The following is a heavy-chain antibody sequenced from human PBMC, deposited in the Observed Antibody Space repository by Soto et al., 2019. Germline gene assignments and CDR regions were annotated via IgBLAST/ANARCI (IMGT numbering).Heavy chain of an antibody. V-gene: IGHV3-23*01. J-gene: IGHJ5*02. Sequence: EVQLLESGGGLVQPGGSLRLSCAASGFTFSTYVMSWVRQAPGKGLEWVSGISGSGSRTYYADSVKGRFTISRDNSKNTLYLQMNSLRAEDTAVYYCAKDYYSKNDEYNPSYGSYNWFDPWGQGTLVTVSS. D-gene: IGHD4-4*01. CDR1: GFTFSTYV. CDR2: ISGSGSRT. CDR3: AKDYYSKNDEYNPSYGSYNWFDP.